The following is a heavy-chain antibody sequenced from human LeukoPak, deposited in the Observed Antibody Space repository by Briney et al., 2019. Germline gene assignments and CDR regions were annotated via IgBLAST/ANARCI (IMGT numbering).Heavy chain of an antibody. V-gene: IGHV4-39*01. CDR3: ARRSRGYDTYLGLWFDP. J-gene: IGHJ5*02. CDR2: IYYSGST. Sequence: SETLSLTCTVSGGSISSSSYYWGWIRQPPGKGLEWIGSIYYSGSTYYNPSLKSRVTISVDTSKNQFSLKLSSVTAADTAVYYCARRSRGYDTYLGLWFDPWGQGTLVTVSS. D-gene: IGHD5-12*01. CDR1: GGSISSSSYY.